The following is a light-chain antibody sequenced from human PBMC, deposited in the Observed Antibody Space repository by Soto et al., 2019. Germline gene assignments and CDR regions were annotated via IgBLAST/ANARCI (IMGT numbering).Light chain of an antibody. Sequence: DIQMTNSPSTLSASVGDRVTITCRASQSISSWLAWYQQKPGKAPKLLIYKASTLKSGVPSRFSGSGSGTEFTLTISSLQPDDFATYYCQHYNSYSEAFGQGTKVDNK. J-gene: IGKJ1*01. V-gene: IGKV1-5*03. CDR2: KAS. CDR3: QHYNSYSEA. CDR1: QSISSW.